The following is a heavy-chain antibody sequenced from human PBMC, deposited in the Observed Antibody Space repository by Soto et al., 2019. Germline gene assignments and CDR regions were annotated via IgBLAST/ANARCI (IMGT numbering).Heavy chain of an antibody. CDR2: ISGSGGST. Sequence: GGSLRLSCAASGFTFSSYAMSWVRQAPGKGLEWVSAISGSGGSTYYADSVKGRFTISRENSKNTLYLQMNSLRAEDTAVYYCAKDRDYDYIWGSYRYNYWGQGTLVTVSS. CDR3: AKDRDYDYIWGSYRYNY. J-gene: IGHJ4*02. V-gene: IGHV3-23*01. CDR1: GFTFSSYA. D-gene: IGHD3-16*02.